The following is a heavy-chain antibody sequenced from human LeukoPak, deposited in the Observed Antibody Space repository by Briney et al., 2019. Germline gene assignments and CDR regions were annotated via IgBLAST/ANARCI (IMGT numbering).Heavy chain of an antibody. CDR2: FYSGGST. D-gene: IGHD6-13*01. CDR3: ARAAGTNYYYYGMDV. J-gene: IGHJ6*02. Sequence: GGSLRLSCAASGFTVSSNDMNCVCQAPGKGLEWVSIFYSGGSTYYADSVKGRFTISRDNSKNTLYLQMNSLRAEDTAVYYCARAAGTNYYYYGMDVWGQGTTVTVSS. V-gene: IGHV3-53*01. CDR1: GFTVSSND.